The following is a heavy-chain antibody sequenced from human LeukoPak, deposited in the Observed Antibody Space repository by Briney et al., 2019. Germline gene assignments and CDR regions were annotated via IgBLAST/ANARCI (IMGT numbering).Heavy chain of an antibody. D-gene: IGHD3-10*01. Sequence: SETLSLTCTVSGGSISSGGYYWSWIRQHPGKGLEWIGYIYYSGSTYYNPSLKSRVTISVDTSKNQFSLKLSSVTAADTAVYYCARDLGEFGELSSSGAFDIWGQGTMVTVSS. CDR1: GGSISSGGYY. J-gene: IGHJ3*02. CDR2: IYYSGST. V-gene: IGHV4-31*03. CDR3: ARDLGEFGELSSSGAFDI.